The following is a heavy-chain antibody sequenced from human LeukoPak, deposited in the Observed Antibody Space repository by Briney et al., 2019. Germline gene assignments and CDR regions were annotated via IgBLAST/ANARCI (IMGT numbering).Heavy chain of an antibody. D-gene: IGHD3-3*01. V-gene: IGHV1-8*03. CDR3: ARVQYYDFWSGYYGYYYYYMDV. J-gene: IGHJ6*03. CDR1: GYTFTGYY. CDR2: MNPNSGNT. Sequence: ASVKVSCKASGYTFTGYYMHWVRQATGQGLEWMGWMNPNSGNTGYAQKFQGRVTITRNTSISTAYMELSSLRSEDTAVYYCARVQYYDFWSGYYGYYYYYMDVWGKGTTVTVSS.